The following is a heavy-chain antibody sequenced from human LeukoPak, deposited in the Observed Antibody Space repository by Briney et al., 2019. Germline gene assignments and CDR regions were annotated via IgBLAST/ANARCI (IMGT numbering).Heavy chain of an antibody. CDR3: AREAGSSFPNFDY. J-gene: IGHJ4*02. V-gene: IGHV3-21*01. Sequence: GGSLRLSCAASGFTFSSYSMNWVRQAPGKGLEWVSSISSSSRYIYYADSVKGRFTISRDNAKNSLYLQMNSLRAEDTAVYDCAREAGSSFPNFDYWGQGTLVTVSS. CDR2: ISSSSRYI. D-gene: IGHD6-13*01. CDR1: GFTFSSYS.